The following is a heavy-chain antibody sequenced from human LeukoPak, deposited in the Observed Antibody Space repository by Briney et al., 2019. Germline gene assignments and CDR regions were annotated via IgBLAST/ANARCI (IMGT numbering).Heavy chain of an antibody. D-gene: IGHD3-22*01. Sequence: GGSLRLSCAASGFTFSSYGMHWVRQAPGKGLQWVALIWYDGSNKYYADSVEGRFTISRDNSKNTLYLHMDSLRAEGTAVYYCAKDFYYDSSNYDWGQGTLVTVSS. J-gene: IGHJ4*02. V-gene: IGHV3-33*06. CDR1: GFTFSSYG. CDR2: IWYDGSNK. CDR3: AKDFYYDSSNYD.